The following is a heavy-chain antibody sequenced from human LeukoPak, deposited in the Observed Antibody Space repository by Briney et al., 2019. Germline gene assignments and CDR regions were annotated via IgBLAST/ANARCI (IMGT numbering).Heavy chain of an antibody. Sequence: AGGSLRLSCAASGFTFSSYAMHWVRQAPGKGLEWVAVISYDGSNKYYADSVKGRFTISRDNSKNTLYLQMNSLRAEDTAVYYCAKTKRYSGSYFDYWGQGTLVTVSS. V-gene: IGHV3-30-3*02. D-gene: IGHD1-26*01. CDR1: GFTFSSYA. CDR3: AKTKRYSGSYFDY. J-gene: IGHJ4*02. CDR2: ISYDGSNK.